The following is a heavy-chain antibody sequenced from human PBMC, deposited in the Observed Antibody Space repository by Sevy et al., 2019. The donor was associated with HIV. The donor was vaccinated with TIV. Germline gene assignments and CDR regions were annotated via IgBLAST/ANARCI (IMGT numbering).Heavy chain of an antibody. CDR2: LSGSGDNA. J-gene: IGHJ4*02. CDR1: GFTFRNYA. V-gene: IGHV3-23*01. D-gene: IGHD5-18*01. CDR3: AKDIAGAYTYGYDSANFDY. Sequence: GGSLRLSCAASGFTFRNYALGWVRQAPGKGLEWVSALSGSGDNAYYADSVKGRFTISRDNSKNTLNLQVKSLRAEDTAMYYCAKDIAGAYTYGYDSANFDYWGQGTLVTVSS.